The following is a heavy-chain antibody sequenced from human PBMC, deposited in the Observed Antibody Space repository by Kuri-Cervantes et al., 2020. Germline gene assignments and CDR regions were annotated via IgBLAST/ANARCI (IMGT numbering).Heavy chain of an antibody. V-gene: IGHV3-7*01. CDR1: GFTFSSYW. J-gene: IGHJ3*02. Sequence: GESLKISCAASGFTFSSYWMSWVRQAPGKGLEWVANIKQDGSEKYYVDSVKGRFTISRDNAKNSLYLQMNSLRAEDTAVYYCAGEGMDYYDSSGSLEIWVAFDIWGQGTMVTVSS. CDR3: AGEGMDYYDSSGSLEIWVAFDI. D-gene: IGHD3-22*01. CDR2: IKQDGSEK.